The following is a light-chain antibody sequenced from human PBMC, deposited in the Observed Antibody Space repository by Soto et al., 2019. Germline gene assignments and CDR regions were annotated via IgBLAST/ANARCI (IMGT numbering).Light chain of an antibody. CDR2: GAS. V-gene: IGKV3-20*01. J-gene: IGKJ2*01. CDR3: HQYGLSPRHP. CDR1: QSVNSNY. Sequence: VLTQSPGTLSLSPGESAILSCRASQSVNSNYLAWYQQKPGQAPRLLIYGASSRATGVPNRFSGSGSGTDFTLTISSLEPEDFAVYYCHQYGLSPRHPFGQGTKLEIK.